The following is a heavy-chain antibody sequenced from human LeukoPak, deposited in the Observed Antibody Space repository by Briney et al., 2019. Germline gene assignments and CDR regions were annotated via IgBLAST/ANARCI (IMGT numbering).Heavy chain of an antibody. CDR3: ARESAKRYMDV. Sequence: GASVEVSCKASGYTFTSYDINWVRQATGQGLEWMGWMNPNSGNTGYAQKFQGRVTMTRNASISTAYMELSSLRSEDTAVYYCARESAKRYMDVWGKGTTVTVSS. J-gene: IGHJ6*03. CDR1: GYTFTSYD. V-gene: IGHV1-8*01. CDR2: MNPNSGNT.